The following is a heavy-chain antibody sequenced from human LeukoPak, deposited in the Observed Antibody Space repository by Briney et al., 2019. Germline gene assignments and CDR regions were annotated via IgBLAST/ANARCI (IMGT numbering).Heavy chain of an antibody. J-gene: IGHJ3*01. CDR3: ARPHNYDPLTGYTRRYAFDV. Sequence: SETLSLTCAVYGGSFMGYSWTWIRQSPGMGLEWIGEINHTGTSNYNPSLKNRVAMSIDTSKNQFSLNLSSVTAAGTAVYFCARPHNYDPLTGYTRRYAFDVWGQGTLVTVSS. CDR1: GGSFMGYS. CDR2: INHTGTS. V-gene: IGHV4-34*01. D-gene: IGHD3-9*01.